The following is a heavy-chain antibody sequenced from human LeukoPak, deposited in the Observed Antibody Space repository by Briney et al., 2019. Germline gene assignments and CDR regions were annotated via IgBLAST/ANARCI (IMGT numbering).Heavy chain of an antibody. CDR3: ARSGVTDRYCSSTSCYFI. V-gene: IGHV3-64D*09. Sequence: GGSLRLSCSASGFTFSSYAMHWVRQAPGKGLQYVSVITGNGGDTHYADSVKGRFTISRDNSKNTLYLQMSGLRAEDTAVYYCARSGVTDRYCSSTSCYFIWGQGTMVTVSS. CDR1: GFTFSSYA. D-gene: IGHD2-2*01. CDR2: ITGNGGDT. J-gene: IGHJ3*02.